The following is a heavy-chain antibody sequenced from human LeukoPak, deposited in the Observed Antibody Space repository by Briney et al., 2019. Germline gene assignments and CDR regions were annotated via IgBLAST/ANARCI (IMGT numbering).Heavy chain of an antibody. CDR1: GGSISSYY. Sequence: SETLSLTCTVSGGSISSYYWSWIRQPPGKGLEWIGYIYSSGSTNYNPSLKSRVAISVDTSENQFSLKLSSVTAADTAVYYCARDHYDYGDYRFDYWGQGTLVTVSS. CDR3: ARDHYDYGDYRFDY. CDR2: IYSSGST. D-gene: IGHD4-17*01. V-gene: IGHV4-59*01. J-gene: IGHJ4*02.